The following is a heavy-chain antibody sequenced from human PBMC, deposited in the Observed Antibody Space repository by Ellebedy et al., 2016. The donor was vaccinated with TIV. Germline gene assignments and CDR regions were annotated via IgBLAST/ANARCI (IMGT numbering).Heavy chain of an antibody. CDR2: ISSRSSNT. D-gene: IGHD1-1*01. CDR1: GFSFSDYH. Sequence: GESLKISCAASGFSFSDYHMSWIRQAPGKGLEWVSYISSRSSNTIYADPVKGRFTLSRDNPKQSLYLQMNSLRAEETAVYYCARDPEFSNTWNGNAFDIWGQGTMVTVSP. J-gene: IGHJ3*02. CDR3: ARDPEFSNTWNGNAFDI. V-gene: IGHV3-11*06.